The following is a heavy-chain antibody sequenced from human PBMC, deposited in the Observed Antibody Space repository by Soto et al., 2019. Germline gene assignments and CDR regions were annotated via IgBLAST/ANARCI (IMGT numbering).Heavy chain of an antibody. CDR2: IKQDGSEK. J-gene: IGHJ3*02. V-gene: IGHV3-7*04. CDR3: ARGDYSDTSGPFSDAFDI. CDR1: GFTFSSYW. D-gene: IGHD3-22*01. Sequence: GGSLRLSCAASGFTFSSYWMSWVRQAPGKGLEWVANIKQDGSEKYYVDSVKGRFTISRDNAKNSLYLQMISLRVEDTAMYYCARGDYSDTSGPFSDAFDIWGQGTMVTVSS.